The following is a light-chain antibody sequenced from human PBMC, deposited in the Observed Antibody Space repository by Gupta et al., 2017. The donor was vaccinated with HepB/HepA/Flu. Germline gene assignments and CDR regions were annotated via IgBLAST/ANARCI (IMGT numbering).Light chain of an antibody. CDR1: SLRSYY. Sequence: SSELTQDPAVSVALGQTVRITCQGDSLRSYYASWYQQKPGQAPVLVLYGKNNRPSGIPHRCSGSSSGNTAALTITGAQAEDEADYYCNSPYSSGNHVVFGGGTKLTVL. CDR2: GKN. V-gene: IGLV3-19*01. CDR3: NSPYSSGNHVV. J-gene: IGLJ2*01.